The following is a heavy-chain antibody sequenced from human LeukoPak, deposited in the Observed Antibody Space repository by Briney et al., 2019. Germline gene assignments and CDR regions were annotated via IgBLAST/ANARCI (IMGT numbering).Heavy chain of an antibody. CDR1: GGSMINYY. CDR3: AREGSGGYNDH. Sequence: TSETLSLTCTVSGGSMINYYWSWIRQPPGKGLEWIGYISSSGGTSYNPSLESRVTISVDTAKNQFSLKLTSVTAADMAVYYCAREGSGGYNDHWGQGTLVTVSS. CDR2: ISSSGGT. D-gene: IGHD5-24*01. J-gene: IGHJ4*02. V-gene: IGHV4-59*01.